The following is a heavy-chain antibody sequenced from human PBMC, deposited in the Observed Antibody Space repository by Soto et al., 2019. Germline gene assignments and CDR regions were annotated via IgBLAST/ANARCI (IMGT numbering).Heavy chain of an antibody. V-gene: IGHV4-39*01. CDR1: GGSISTYNYY. J-gene: IGHJ6*02. Sequence: PSAPLSFTCAVSGGSISTYNYYWVWIRQPPGKGLEWIGSIDYSGSTYYNPSLKSRVTISVDASKNQFSLKVSSGTAADTAVYYCARRRTSYGMDVWGQGTTVTVSS. CDR3: ARRRTSYGMDV. CDR2: IDYSGST.